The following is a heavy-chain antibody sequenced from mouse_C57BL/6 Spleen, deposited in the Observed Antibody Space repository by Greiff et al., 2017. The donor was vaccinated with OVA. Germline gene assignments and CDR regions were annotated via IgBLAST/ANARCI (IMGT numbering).Heavy chain of an antibody. Sequence: QVQLQQSGAELVRPGSSVKLSCKASGYTFTSYWMHWVKQRPIQGLEWIGNIDPSDSETHYNQKFKDKATLTVDKSSSTAYMQLSSLTSEDSAVYYCARSGVYYGSLGFDVWGTGTTVTVSS. CDR1: GYTFTSYW. CDR3: ARSGVYYGSLGFDV. CDR2: IDPSDSET. D-gene: IGHD1-1*01. J-gene: IGHJ1*03. V-gene: IGHV1-52*01.